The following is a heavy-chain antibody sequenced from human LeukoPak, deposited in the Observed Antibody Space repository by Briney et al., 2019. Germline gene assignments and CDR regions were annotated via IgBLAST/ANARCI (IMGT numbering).Heavy chain of an antibody. CDR3: ARRSGDY. Sequence: KPSETLSLTCAVYGGSFSGYYWSWIRQPTGKGLEWIGEINHSGSTNYNPSLKSRVTISVDTSKNQFSLKLSSVTAADTAVYYCARRSGDYWGQGTLVTVSS. CDR2: INHSGST. CDR1: GGSFSGYY. V-gene: IGHV4-34*01. J-gene: IGHJ4*02.